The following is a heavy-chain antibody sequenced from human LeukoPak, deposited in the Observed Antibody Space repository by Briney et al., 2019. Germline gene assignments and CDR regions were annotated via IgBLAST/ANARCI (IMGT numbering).Heavy chain of an antibody. J-gene: IGHJ4*02. Sequence: ASVKVSCKVFGYALIDLSMHWVRQVPGKGLEWMGGFHPGNGETIYAQNFQGRVTITADKSTSTAYMELSSLRSEDTAVYYCARDSPSSGWSENYYFDYWGQGTLVTVSS. D-gene: IGHD6-19*01. CDR2: FHPGNGET. CDR3: ARDSPSSGWSENYYFDY. CDR1: GYALIDLS. V-gene: IGHV1-24*01.